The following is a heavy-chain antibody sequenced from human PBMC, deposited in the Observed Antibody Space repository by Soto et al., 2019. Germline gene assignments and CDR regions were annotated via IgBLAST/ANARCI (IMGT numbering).Heavy chain of an antibody. V-gene: IGHV4-31*03. J-gene: IGHJ4*02. D-gene: IGHD6-6*01. CDR1: GGSISSGGYY. CDR3: ASAPLQGSSPRHSFDY. CDR2: IYYSGST. Sequence: QVQLQESGPGLVKPSQTLSLTCTVSGGSISSGGYYWSWIRQHPGKGLEWIGYIYYSGSTYYNPSLKCRVTISVDTSKTQFPLKLSSVTAADTAVYYWASAPLQGSSPRHSFDYWGQGTLVTVSS.